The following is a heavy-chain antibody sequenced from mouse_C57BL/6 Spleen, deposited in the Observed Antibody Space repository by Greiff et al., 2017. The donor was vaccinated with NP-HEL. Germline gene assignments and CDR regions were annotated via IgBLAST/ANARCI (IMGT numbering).Heavy chain of an antibody. CDR2: INPNNGGT. Sequence: EVQGVESGPELVKPGASVKMSCKASGYTFTDYNMHWVKQSHGKSLEWIGYINPNNGGTSYNQKFKGKATLTVNKSSSTAYMELRSLTSEDSAVYYCAIIYYGNCSDYWGQGTTLTVSS. D-gene: IGHD2-1*01. CDR1: GYTFTDYN. CDR3: AIIYYGNCSDY. V-gene: IGHV1-22*01. J-gene: IGHJ2*01.